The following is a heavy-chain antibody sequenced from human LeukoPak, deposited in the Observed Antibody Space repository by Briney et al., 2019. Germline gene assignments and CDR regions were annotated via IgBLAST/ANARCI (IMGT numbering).Heavy chain of an antibody. CDR3: ARLGIITAAGSNDY. J-gene: IGHJ4*02. D-gene: IGHD6-13*01. CDR2: ISGSGGST. V-gene: IGHV3-23*01. CDR1: GFTFSNYA. Sequence: GGSLRLSCAASGFTFSNYAMSWVRQAPGKGLEWVSAISGSGGSTYYADSVKGRFTISRDNSKNTLYLQMNSLRAEDTAVYYCARLGIITAAGSNDYWGQGTLVTVSS.